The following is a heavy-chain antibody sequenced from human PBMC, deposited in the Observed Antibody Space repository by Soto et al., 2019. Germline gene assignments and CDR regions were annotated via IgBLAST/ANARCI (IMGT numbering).Heavy chain of an antibody. J-gene: IGHJ5*02. V-gene: IGHV3-15*01. CDR1: GFTFSNAW. CDR3: TIPRGPMIRP. D-gene: IGHD3-22*01. CDR2: IKSKTDGGTT. Sequence: EVQLVESGGGLVEPGGSLRLSCTASGFTFSNAWMTWVRQAPGKGLEWVGRIKSKTDGGTTDYAAPVKGRFTISRDDSKKPMDLEMSSLKTEDTAVYYCTIPRGPMIRPWGQGTLVTVCS.